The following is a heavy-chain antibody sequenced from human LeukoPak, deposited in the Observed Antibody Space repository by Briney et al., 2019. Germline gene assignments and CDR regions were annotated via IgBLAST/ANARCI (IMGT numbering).Heavy chain of an antibody. CDR2: INHSGST. CDR3: ARFLVGATLYYFDY. CDR1: GGSFSGYY. Sequence: SETLSLTCAVYGGSFSGYYWSWIRQPPGKGLEWIGEINHSGSTNYNPSLKSRVTISVDTSKNQFSLKLSSVTAADTAVYYCARFLVGATLYYFDYWGQGTLVTVSS. J-gene: IGHJ4*02. D-gene: IGHD1-26*01. V-gene: IGHV4-34*01.